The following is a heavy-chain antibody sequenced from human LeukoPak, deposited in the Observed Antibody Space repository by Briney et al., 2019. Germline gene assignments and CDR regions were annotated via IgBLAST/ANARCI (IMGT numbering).Heavy chain of an antibody. V-gene: IGHV1-69*06. CDR1: GGTFSSYA. J-gene: IGHJ4*02. CDR2: IIPIFGTA. D-gene: IGHD7-27*01. Sequence: GSSVKVSCKASGGTFSSYAISWVRQAPGQGLEWMGGIIPIFGTANYAQKFQGRVTITADKSTSTAYMELSSLRSEDTAVYYCATLSGPSPPALVRYWGQGTLVTVSS. CDR3: ATLSGPSPPALVRY.